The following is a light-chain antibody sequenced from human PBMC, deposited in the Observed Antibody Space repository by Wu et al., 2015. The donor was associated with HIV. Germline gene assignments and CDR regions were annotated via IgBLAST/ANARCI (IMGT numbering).Light chain of an antibody. CDR3: QQRLH. CDR2: DAS. CDR1: QSVSSY. V-gene: IGKV3-11*01. Sequence: EIVLTQSPATLSLSPGERATLSCRASQSVSSYLAWYQQKPGQAPRLLIYDASNRATGIPARFSGSGSGTDFTLTISSLEPEDFAVYYCQQRLHFGQGTRLEIK. J-gene: IGKJ5*01.